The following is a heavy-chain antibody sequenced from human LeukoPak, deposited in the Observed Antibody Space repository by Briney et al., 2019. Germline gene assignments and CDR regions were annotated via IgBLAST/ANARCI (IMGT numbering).Heavy chain of an antibody. V-gene: IGHV1-2*02. J-gene: IGHJ2*01. CDR1: GYTFTGYY. D-gene: IGHD6-19*01. CDR3: ARGGQWLVAWYFDL. CDR2: INPNSGGT. Sequence: ASVKVSCKASGYTFTGYYMHWVRQAPGQGPEWMGWINPNSGGTNYAQKFQGRVTMTRDTSISTAYMELSRLRSDDTAVYYCARGGQWLVAWYFDLWGRGTLVTVSS.